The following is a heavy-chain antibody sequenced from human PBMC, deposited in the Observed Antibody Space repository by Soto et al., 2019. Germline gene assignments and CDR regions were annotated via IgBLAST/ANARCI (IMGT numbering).Heavy chain of an antibody. J-gene: IGHJ3*02. CDR2: INHSGST. CDR3: ARMRDIVVVVAADAFDI. Sequence: ETLSLTCAVYGGSFSGYYWSWIRQPPGKGLEWIGEINHSGSTNYNPSLKSRVTISVDTSKNQFSLKLSSVTAADTAVYYCARMRDIVVVVAADAFDIWGQGTMVTVSS. V-gene: IGHV4-34*01. D-gene: IGHD2-15*01. CDR1: GGSFSGYY.